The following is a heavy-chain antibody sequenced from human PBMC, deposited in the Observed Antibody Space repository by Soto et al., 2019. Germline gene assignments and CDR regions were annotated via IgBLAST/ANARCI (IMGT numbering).Heavy chain of an antibody. CDR2: ISGSGGST. D-gene: IGHD2-2*01. CDR1: GFTFSSYA. V-gene: IGHV3-23*01. J-gene: IGHJ5*02. CDR3: AKDQLNVPAGLDWFDP. Sequence: GGSLRLSCAASGFTFSSYAMSWVRQAPGKGLEWVSAISGSGGSTYYADSVKGRFTISRDNSKNTLYLQMNSLRAEDTAVYYCAKDQLNVPAGLDWFDPWGQGTLVTVSS.